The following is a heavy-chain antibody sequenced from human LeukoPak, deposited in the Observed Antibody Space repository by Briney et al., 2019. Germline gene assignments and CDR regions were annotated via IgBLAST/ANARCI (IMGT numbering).Heavy chain of an antibody. CDR3: AKEKSDFWIPDS. Sequence: GGSLRLTCAASGFTFSSYAMSWVRHAPGKGLEWVSAISPNGGSRYYADSVKGRFAISRDNSKNTLYLQMNSLRAEDTAVYYCAKEKSDFWIPDSWGQGTLVTVSS. V-gene: IGHV3-23*01. J-gene: IGHJ4*02. CDR2: ISPNGGSR. CDR1: GFTFSSYA. D-gene: IGHD3-3*01.